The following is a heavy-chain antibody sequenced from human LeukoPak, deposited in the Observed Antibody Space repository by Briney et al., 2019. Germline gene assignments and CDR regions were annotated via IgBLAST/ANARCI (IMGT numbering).Heavy chain of an antibody. CDR1: GFTFSSYA. D-gene: IGHD3-10*01. Sequence: GGSLRLSCAASGFTFSSYAMSWVRQAPGKGLEWVSVISGSGGRTYYADSVKGRFTISRDNPTNTLYLQMNSLRAEDTAVYYCAKGGYYYPFDPWGQGTLVTVSS. V-gene: IGHV3-23*01. J-gene: IGHJ5*02. CDR2: ISGSGGRT. CDR3: AKGGYYYPFDP.